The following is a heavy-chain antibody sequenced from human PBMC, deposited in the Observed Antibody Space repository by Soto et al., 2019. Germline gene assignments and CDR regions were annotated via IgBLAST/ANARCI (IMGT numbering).Heavy chain of an antibody. CDR1: GGSISSNNW. Sequence: QVQLQESGPGLVKPSGTLSLTCAVSGGSISSNNWWSWVRQPPGKGLEWIGEIHHSGNTNYNPSLKSRXXIXVXXSKNQISLKLSSVTAADTAVYYCARDGDVAGQFDYWGQGTLVTVSS. V-gene: IGHV4-4*02. D-gene: IGHD2-15*01. J-gene: IGHJ4*02. CDR2: IHHSGNT. CDR3: ARDGDVAGQFDY.